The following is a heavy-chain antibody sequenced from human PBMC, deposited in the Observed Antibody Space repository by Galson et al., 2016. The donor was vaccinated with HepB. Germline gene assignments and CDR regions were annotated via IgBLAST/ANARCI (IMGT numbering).Heavy chain of an antibody. V-gene: IGHV3-74*01. CDR3: VRGPFQGVVSAFDH. J-gene: IGHJ4*02. Sequence: SLRLSCAASGFSFSIYWMHWVRQAPGKGLVCVSRIFSGENRAYADSVKGRFTITRDNGKNMLYLQMDSLRAEDTAVYYCVRGPFQGVVSAFDHWGQGVLVTVSS. CDR2: IFSGENR. CDR1: GFSFSIYW. D-gene: IGHD3-22*01.